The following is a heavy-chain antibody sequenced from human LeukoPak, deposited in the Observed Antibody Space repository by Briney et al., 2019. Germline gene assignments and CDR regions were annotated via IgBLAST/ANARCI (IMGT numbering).Heavy chain of an antibody. CDR2: ISYDGSNK. J-gene: IGHJ4*02. CDR3: GKVFPAVFDY. CDR1: GFTFSSYA. D-gene: IGHD2-2*01. Sequence: PGGSLRLSCAASGFTFSSYAMHWVRQAPGKGLEWVAVISYDGSNKYYADSVKGRFTISRDNSKNTLYLQMNGLRAEDTAVYYWGKVFPAVFDYGAQEPRVTVS. V-gene: IGHV3-30*04.